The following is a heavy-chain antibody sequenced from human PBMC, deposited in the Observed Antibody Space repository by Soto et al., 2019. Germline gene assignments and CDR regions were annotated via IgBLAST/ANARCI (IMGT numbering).Heavy chain of an antibody. CDR3: ARDDDYGYRYINYGLDV. D-gene: IGHD4-17*01. CDR1: GFTFNIYA. V-gene: IGHV3-30-3*01. J-gene: IGHJ6*02. CDR2: ISFDGTKT. Sequence: QAQLVESGGGVVQPGRSLRLSCAASGFTFNIYALHWVRQAPGKGLEWVAVISFDGTKTYYSDSVKGGFTISRDDLKNTLYLQMNNLRVVDAALYCCARDDDYGYRYINYGLDVWGQGTTVAVSS.